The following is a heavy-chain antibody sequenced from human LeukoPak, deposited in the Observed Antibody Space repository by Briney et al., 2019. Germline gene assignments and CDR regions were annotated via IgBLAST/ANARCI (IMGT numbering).Heavy chain of an antibody. CDR3: ARGVYGDYFTKTGYFDY. J-gene: IGHJ4*02. V-gene: IGHV4-34*01. CDR2: INDSGST. CDR1: GGSFSGYY. Sequence: SETLSLTCAVYGGSFSGYYWNWIRQPPGKGLEWIGEINDSGSTNYNPFLKSRVSISVDTSKKQFSLKVNSVTAADTAVYYCARGVYGDYFTKTGYFDYWGKGTQVIVSS. D-gene: IGHD4-17*01.